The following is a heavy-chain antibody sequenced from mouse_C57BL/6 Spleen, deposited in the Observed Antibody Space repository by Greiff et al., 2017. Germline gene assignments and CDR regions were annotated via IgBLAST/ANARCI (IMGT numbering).Heavy chain of an antibody. CDR2: ISYDGSN. Sequence: VQLQQSGPGLVKPSQSLSLTCSVTGYSITSGYYWNWIRQFPGNKLEWMGYISYDGSNNYNPSLKNRISITRDTSKNQFFLKLNSVTTEDTATYYCARASSSFYFDYWGQGTTLTVSS. D-gene: IGHD1-1*01. CDR1: GYSITSGYY. J-gene: IGHJ2*01. CDR3: ARASSSFYFDY. V-gene: IGHV3-6*01.